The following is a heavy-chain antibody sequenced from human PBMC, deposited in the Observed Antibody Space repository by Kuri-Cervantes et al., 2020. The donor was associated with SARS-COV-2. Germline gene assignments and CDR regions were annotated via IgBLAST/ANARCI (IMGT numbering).Heavy chain of an antibody. Sequence: GSLRLSCTASGASINDYYWTWIRQPAGQGLEWIGRIYSSGSTNYNPSLKSRVTMSIDTSTNQFSLRLTSVTAADTAVYYCASSHITTYYYYYMKVWGKGTTVTVSS. CDR3: ASSHITTYYYYYMKV. D-gene: IGHD1-20*01. CDR1: GASINDYY. J-gene: IGHJ6*03. CDR2: IYSSGST. V-gene: IGHV4-4*07.